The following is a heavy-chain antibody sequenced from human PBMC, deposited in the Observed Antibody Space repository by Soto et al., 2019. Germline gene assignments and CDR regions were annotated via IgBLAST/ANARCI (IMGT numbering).Heavy chain of an antibody. CDR3: ARVVRGWHPHFDS. J-gene: IGHJ4*02. Sequence: PSETLSLTCGAYGGPFNGYYWSWIRQPPGKGLEWIGEINHSGSGNYNPSLKSRVTISLDTSKNQFSLKLDSVTAADTAVYYCARVVRGWHPHFDSWGQGTLVTVSS. V-gene: IGHV4-34*01. CDR1: GGPFNGYY. CDR2: INHSGSG. D-gene: IGHD2-21*01.